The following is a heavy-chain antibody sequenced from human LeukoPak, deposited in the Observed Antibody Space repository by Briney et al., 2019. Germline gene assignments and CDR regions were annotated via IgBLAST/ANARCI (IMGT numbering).Heavy chain of an antibody. CDR1: GGSISSYY. V-gene: IGHV4-59*01. CDR2: IYYSGST. D-gene: IGHD6-19*01. CDR3: ASRRYSSGWYVY. J-gene: IGHJ4*02. Sequence: TSETLSLTCTVSGGSISSYYSSWMRQPPGKGLEWIGYIYYSGSTNYNPSLKSRVTISVDTSKNQFSLKLSSVTAAGTAVYYCASRRYSSGWYVYWGQGTLVTVSS.